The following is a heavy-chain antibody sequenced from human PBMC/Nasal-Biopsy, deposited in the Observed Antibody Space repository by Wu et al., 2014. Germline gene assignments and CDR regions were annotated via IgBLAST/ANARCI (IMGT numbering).Heavy chain of an antibody. J-gene: IGHJ6*02. V-gene: IGHV3-66*01. CDR1: GFTVSSNY. CDR3: ASEISSSWSYYGMDV. Sequence: LRLSCAASGFTVSSNYMSWSARLQGRAGVGLSYYSGGTTNYADSVKGRFTISRDNSKNTLYLQMNSLRAEDTAVYYCASEISSSWSYYGMDVWGQGTTVTVSS. CDR2: YSGGTT. D-gene: IGHD6-13*01.